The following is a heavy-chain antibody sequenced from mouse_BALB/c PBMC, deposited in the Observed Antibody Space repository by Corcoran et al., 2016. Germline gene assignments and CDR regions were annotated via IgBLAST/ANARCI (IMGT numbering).Heavy chain of an antibody. CDR3: ATDCYSFAY. J-gene: IGHJ3*01. V-gene: IGHV9-1*02. D-gene: IGHD1-1*01. CDR2: INTYTGES. Sequence: QIQLVKSGPELKKPGETVKISCKASGYTFKNYGMNWVKQDPGKGLKWMGWINTYTGESTYADDFKGRFAFSLETSASTAYLQINNLKNEDMATYFCATDCYSFAYWGQGTLVTVSA. CDR1: GYTFKNYG.